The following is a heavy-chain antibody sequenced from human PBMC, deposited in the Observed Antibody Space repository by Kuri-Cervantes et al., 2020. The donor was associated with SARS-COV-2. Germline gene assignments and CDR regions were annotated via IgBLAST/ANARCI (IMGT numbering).Heavy chain of an antibody. CDR1: GGSISSYY. CDR2: IYYSGST. J-gene: IGHJ3*02. V-gene: IGHV4-59*01. Sequence: SETLSLTCTVSGGSISSYYWSWIRQPPGKGLEWIGYIYYSGSTNYNPSLKSRVTISVDTSKNQFSLKLSSVTAADTAVYYCARWQKYDSGSYSDAFDIWGQGTMVTVSS. D-gene: IGHD3-10*01. CDR3: ARWQKYDSGSYSDAFDI.